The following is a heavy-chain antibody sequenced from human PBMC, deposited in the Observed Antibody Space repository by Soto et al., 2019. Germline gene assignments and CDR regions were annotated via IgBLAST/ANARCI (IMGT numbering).Heavy chain of an antibody. D-gene: IGHD4-17*01. CDR2: IVVGSGNT. J-gene: IGHJ4*02. CDR1: GFNFSSSG. CDR3: AASSSTVTLDYYFNY. V-gene: IGHV1-58*01. Sequence: GASVKVSCKGSGFNFSSSGVQGVRQARGQRLEWIGGIVVGSGNTNYAQKFQERVTIPRDMSTSTAYMELSSLRSEDTAVFYCAASSSTVTLDYYFNYWGQETLVPVSS.